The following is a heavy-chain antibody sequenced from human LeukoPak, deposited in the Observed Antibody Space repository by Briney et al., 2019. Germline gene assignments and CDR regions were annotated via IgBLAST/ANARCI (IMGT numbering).Heavy chain of an antibody. V-gene: IGHV3-11*01. CDR2: ISYNGSTI. Sequence: PGGSLRLSCAASGFTFSDFYMSWIRQAPGKGLEWVSYISYNGSTIYYAESLKGRFTISGDNAKNSLYLQMNSLRVEDTAVYYCARPYSDYDFDLDYWGQGTLVTVSS. CDR3: ARPYSDYDFDLDY. D-gene: IGHD5-12*01. J-gene: IGHJ4*02. CDR1: GFTFSDFY.